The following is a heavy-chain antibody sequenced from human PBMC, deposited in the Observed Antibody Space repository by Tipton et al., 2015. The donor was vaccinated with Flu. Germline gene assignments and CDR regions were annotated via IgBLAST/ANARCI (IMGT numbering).Heavy chain of an antibody. CDR3: AREKPDGYCGGDCYSSS. CDR2: INHSGST. CDR1: GGSFSGYY. J-gene: IGHJ5*02. V-gene: IGHV4-34*01. Sequence: TLSLTCAVYGGSFSGYYWSWIRQPPGKGLEWIGEINHSGSTNYNPSLKSRVTISVDTSKNQFSLKLSSVTAADTAVYYCAREKPDGYCGGDCYSSSWGQGTLVTVPS. D-gene: IGHD2-21*02.